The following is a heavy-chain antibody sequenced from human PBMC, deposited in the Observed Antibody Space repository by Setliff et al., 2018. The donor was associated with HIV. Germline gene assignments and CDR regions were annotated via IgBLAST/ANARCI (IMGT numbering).Heavy chain of an antibody. Sequence: GGSLRLSCAATGFTFTTSAMSWVRQAPGKGLEWVSVISGSGDITKFADSVKGRFTTSRDNSKNTVYVQMNSLRAEDTAVYYCTRGGSGPGIDFDYWGQGTLVTVSS. D-gene: IGHD3-10*01. CDR1: GFTFTTSA. CDR3: TRGGSGPGIDFDY. CDR2: ISGSGDIT. V-gene: IGHV3-23*01. J-gene: IGHJ4*02.